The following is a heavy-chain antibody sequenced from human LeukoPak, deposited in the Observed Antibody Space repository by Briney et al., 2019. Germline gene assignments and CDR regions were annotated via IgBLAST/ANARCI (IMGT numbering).Heavy chain of an antibody. D-gene: IGHD2-2*01. CDR3: ARQLGYCSSTSCYADKVDY. J-gene: IGHJ4*02. Sequence: PSETLSLTCTVSGGSISSSSYYWGWIRQPPGKGLEWIGSLYYSGSTYYNPSLKSRVTISVDTSKKQFSLKLSSVTAADTAVYYCARQLGYCSSTSCYADKVDYWGQGTLVTVSS. CDR2: LYYSGST. CDR1: GGSISSSSYY. V-gene: IGHV4-39*01.